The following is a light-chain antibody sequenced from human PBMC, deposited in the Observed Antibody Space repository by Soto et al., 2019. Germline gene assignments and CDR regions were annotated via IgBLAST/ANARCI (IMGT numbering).Light chain of an antibody. V-gene: IGLV2-14*01. CDR2: DVS. J-gene: IGLJ2*01. CDR1: SSDGGGYNF. Sequence: QSALTQPASVSGFPGQSITISRTGTSSDGGGYNFVSWYQQHPGKAPKPMIYDVSSRPSGVSNRFSGSKTGNTASLPISGRQAEDEAEYYCSSYTSRSTLVVFGGGPKLTVL. CDR3: SSYTSRSTLVV.